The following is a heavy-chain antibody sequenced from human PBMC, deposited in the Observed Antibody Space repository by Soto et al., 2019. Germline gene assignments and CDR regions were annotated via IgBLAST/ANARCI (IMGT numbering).Heavy chain of an antibody. CDR1: GYTFTGYY. CDR2: INPNSGGT. J-gene: IGHJ4*02. V-gene: IGHV1-2*02. Sequence: SLNVSCMASGYTFTGYYMHWGRQAPGQGLDWMGWINPNSGGTNYAQKFQDRVTISRDTSASTAYMELTSLRSEDTAVYYCARDTGDGTFDFWGQGTLVTVSS. D-gene: IGHD7-27*01. CDR3: ARDTGDGTFDF.